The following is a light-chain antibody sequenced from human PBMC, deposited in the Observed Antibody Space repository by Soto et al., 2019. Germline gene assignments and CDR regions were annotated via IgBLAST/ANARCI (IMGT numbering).Light chain of an antibody. CDR3: SSYTTAFFYV. CDR1: SSNIGAGYD. CDR2: GNS. V-gene: IGLV1-40*01. J-gene: IGLJ1*01. Sequence: SVLTQPPSVSGAPGQRVTISCTGSSSNIGAGYDVHWYQQLPGTAPKLLIYGNSNRPSGVPDRFSGSKSGTSASLAITGLQAEDEADYYCSSYTTAFFYVFGTGTKVT.